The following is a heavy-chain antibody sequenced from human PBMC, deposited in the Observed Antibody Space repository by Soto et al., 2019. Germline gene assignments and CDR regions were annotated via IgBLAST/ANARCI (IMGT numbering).Heavy chain of an antibody. CDR2: INPNSGGT. CDR3: AREKEPKDYGSGDSSYYYYYGMDV. CDR1: GYTFTGYY. J-gene: IGHJ6*02. Sequence: ASVKVSCKASGYTFTGYYMHWVRQAPGQGLEWMGWINPNSGGTNYAQKFQGWVTMTRDTSISTAYMELSRLRSDDTAVYYCAREKEPKDYGSGDSSYYYYYGMDVWGQGTTVTV. D-gene: IGHD3-10*01. V-gene: IGHV1-2*04.